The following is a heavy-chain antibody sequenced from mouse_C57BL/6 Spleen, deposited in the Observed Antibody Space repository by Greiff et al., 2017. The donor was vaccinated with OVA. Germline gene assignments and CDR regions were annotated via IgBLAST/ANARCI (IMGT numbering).Heavy chain of an antibody. CDR3: AIRTFHYYGSSSYYFDY. Sequence: QVQLQQPGAELVRPGSSVKLSCKASGYTFTSYWMHWVKQRPIQGLEWIGNIDPSDSETHYNQKFKDKATLTVDKSSSTAYMQLSSLTSEDSAFYYCAIRTFHYYGSSSYYFDYWGQGTTLTVSS. V-gene: IGHV1-52*01. D-gene: IGHD1-1*01. CDR2: IDPSDSET. CDR1: GYTFTSYW. J-gene: IGHJ2*01.